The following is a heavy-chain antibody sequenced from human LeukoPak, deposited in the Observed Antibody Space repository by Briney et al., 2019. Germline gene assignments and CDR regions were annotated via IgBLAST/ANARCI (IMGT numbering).Heavy chain of an antibody. D-gene: IGHD1-1*01. CDR3: ARKGGTTGNWFDP. CDR2: ISSGSTYI. CDR1: GFNFGTYS. Sequence: GGSLRLSCAASGFNFGTYSMNWVRQAPGKGLEWVSAISSGSTYIYYADSVKGRFTISRDNAKNSLYLQMNSLRVEDTAVYYCARKGGTTGNWFDPWGQGTLVTVSS. V-gene: IGHV3-21*01. J-gene: IGHJ5*02.